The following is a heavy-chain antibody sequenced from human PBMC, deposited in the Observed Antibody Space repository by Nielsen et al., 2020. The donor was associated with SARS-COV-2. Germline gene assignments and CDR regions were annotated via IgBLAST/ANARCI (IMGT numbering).Heavy chain of an antibody. D-gene: IGHD3-10*01. CDR2: VYYIGST. CDR3: ASNYVDYYGSGSYFGY. V-gene: IGHV4-39*07. J-gene: IGHJ4*02. CDR1: DGSLSSSSYY. Sequence: SETLSLTCTVSDGSLSSSSYYWGWIRQPPGKGLEWIGSVYYIGSTYYNPSLKSRLTISVDTSKNQFSLKLSSVTAADTAVYYCASNYVDYYGSGSYFGYWGQEMLVTVSS.